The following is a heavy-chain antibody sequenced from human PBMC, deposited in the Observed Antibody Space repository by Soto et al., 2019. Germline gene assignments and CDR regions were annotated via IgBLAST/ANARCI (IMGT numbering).Heavy chain of an antibody. CDR3: AKERYSGYDYFDY. CDR1: GFTFSSYG. D-gene: IGHD5-12*01. Sequence: AGGSLRLSCAASGFTFSSYGMHWVRQAPGKGLEWVAVISYDGSNKYYADSVKGRFTISRDNSKNTLYLQMNSLRAEDTAVYYCAKERYSGYDYFDYWGQGTLVTVSS. V-gene: IGHV3-30*18. J-gene: IGHJ4*02. CDR2: ISYDGSNK.